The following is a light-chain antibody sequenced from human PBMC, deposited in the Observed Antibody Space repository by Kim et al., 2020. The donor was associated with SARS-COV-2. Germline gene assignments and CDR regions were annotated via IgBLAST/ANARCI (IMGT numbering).Light chain of an antibody. CDR3: QQYNNYPPT. CDR1: QSVRND. J-gene: IGKJ1*01. Sequence: VSAGDRATLSCRASQSVRNDLGWYQQKPGQAPKLLIFAASTWPSGVPSRFSGSGSGTEFTLTISSLQPEDFAIYYCQQYNNYPPTFGEGTKVDIK. CDR2: AAS. V-gene: IGKV1-17*01.